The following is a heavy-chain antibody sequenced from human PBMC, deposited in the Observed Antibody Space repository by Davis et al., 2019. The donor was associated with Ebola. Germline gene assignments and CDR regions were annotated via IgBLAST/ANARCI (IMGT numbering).Heavy chain of an antibody. CDR2: IYRSGTS. CDR1: GFTLDDYA. CDR3: VRDSGYYSHDY. V-gene: IGHV3-69-1*01. D-gene: IGHD5-12*01. J-gene: IGHJ4*01. Sequence: GESLKISCTASGFTLDDYAMHWVRQAPGKGLEWVSAIYRSGTSFYADSVKGRFTISRDNAKNTLSLQMNSLRVEDTAVYYCVRDSGYYSHDYWGHGTLVTVSS.